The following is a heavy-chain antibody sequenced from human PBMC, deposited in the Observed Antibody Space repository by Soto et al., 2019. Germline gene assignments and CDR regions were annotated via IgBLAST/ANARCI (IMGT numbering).Heavy chain of an antibody. Sequence: PSETLSLTCTVSGGSVRSPRYYWSWIRQPPGKGLEWIGCMYYSGSTNYNPSLKSRVTISVDTSKSQFSLKLTSVTAADTAVYFCARTDYGFDYWGQGTLVTVSS. J-gene: IGHJ4*02. CDR3: ARTDYGFDY. D-gene: IGHD4-17*01. CDR1: GGSVRSPRYY. CDR2: MYYSGST. V-gene: IGHV4-61*01.